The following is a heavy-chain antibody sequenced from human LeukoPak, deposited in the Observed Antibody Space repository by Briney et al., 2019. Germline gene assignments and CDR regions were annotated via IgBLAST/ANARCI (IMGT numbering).Heavy chain of an antibody. D-gene: IGHD2-15*01. CDR2: IYYSGCT. V-gene: IGHV4-39*07. Sequence: SETLSLTCTVSGGSISSSSYYWGWIRQPPGKGLEWIGSIYYSGCTNYNPSLKSRVTISVDTSKNQFSLKLSSVTAADTAVYYCARGRNQIGYCSGGSCYTDWFDRWGQGTLVTVSS. CDR3: ARGRNQIGYCSGGSCYTDWFDR. J-gene: IGHJ5*02. CDR1: GGSISSSSYY.